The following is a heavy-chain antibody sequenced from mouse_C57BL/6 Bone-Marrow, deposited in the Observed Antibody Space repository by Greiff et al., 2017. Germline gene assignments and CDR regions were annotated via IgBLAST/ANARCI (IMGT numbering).Heavy chain of an antibody. Sequence: QVQLQQPGAELVRPGTSVKLSCKASGYTFTSYWMHWVKQRPGQGLEWIGVIDPSDSYTNYNQKFKGKATLTVGTSSSTAYMQLSSLTSEDSAVYYCARGGLPLLAAWNAMDYWGQGTSVTVSS. CDR3: ARGGLPLLAAWNAMDY. CDR1: GYTFTSYW. V-gene: IGHV1-59*01. J-gene: IGHJ4*01. CDR2: IDPSDSYT. D-gene: IGHD6-1*01.